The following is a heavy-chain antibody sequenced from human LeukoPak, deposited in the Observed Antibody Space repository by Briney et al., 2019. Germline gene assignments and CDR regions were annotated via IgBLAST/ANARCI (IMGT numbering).Heavy chain of an antibody. CDR2: IWYDGSNK. CDR1: GFTFGSYG. D-gene: IGHD6-19*01. V-gene: IGHV3-33*01. Sequence: GGSLRLSCAASGFTFGSYGMHWVRQAPGKGLEWVAVIWYDGSNKYYADSVKGRFTISRDNSKNTLYLQMNSLRAEDTAVYYCARSKRGGWYRYYFDYWGQGTLVTVSS. J-gene: IGHJ4*02. CDR3: ARSKRGGWYRYYFDY.